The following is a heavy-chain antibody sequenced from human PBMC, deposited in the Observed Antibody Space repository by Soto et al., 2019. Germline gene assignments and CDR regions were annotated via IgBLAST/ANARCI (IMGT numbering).Heavy chain of an antibody. D-gene: IGHD3-10*01. CDR2: IYHSGST. CDR3: ARSSGLPYYYYYMDV. V-gene: IGHV4-4*02. Sequence: QVQLQESGPGLVKPSGTLSLTCAVSSGSISSSNWWSWVRQPPGKWLEWIGEIYHSGSTNYNPSLKSRVTISVDKSKNQFSLKLSSVTAADTAVYYCARSSGLPYYYYYMDVWGKGTTVTVSS. CDR1: SGSISSSNW. J-gene: IGHJ6*03.